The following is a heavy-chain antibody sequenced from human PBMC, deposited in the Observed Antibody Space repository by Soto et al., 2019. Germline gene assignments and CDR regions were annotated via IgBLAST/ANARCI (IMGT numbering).Heavy chain of an antibody. J-gene: IGHJ4*02. D-gene: IGHD3-3*01. CDR1: GFSIISYY. CDR3: ARSSPRVVSPWDY. CDR2: IYYSGST. V-gene: IGHV4-59*01. Sequence: SDTLSLTCIFSGFSIISYYLSWIRQPPGKGLEWIGHIYYSGSTNYNPSLKSRVTISVDTSKNHFSLKLSSVTAADTAVYYCARSSPRVVSPWDYWGQGTLVTVSS.